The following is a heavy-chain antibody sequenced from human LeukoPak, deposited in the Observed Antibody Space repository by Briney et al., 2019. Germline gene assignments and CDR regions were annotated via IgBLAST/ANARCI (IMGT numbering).Heavy chain of an antibody. CDR3: ARGQATMIVLAYFQH. CDR1: GFTFSSYA. J-gene: IGHJ1*01. V-gene: IGHV3-33*08. Sequence: PGGSLRLSCAASGFTFSSYAMHWVRQAPGKGLEWVAVIWYDGSNKYYADSVKGRFTISRDNSKNTLYLQMNSLRAEDTAVYYCARGQATMIVLAYFQHWGQGTLVTVSS. CDR2: IWYDGSNK. D-gene: IGHD3-22*01.